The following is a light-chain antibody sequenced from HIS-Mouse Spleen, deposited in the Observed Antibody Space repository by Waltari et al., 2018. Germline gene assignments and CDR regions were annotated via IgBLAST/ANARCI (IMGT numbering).Light chain of an antibody. J-gene: IGLJ2*01. Sequence: QSALTQPASVSGSPGQSITISCTGTSSDVGSYNLVSWYQQHPGKAPKLMIYEGSKRHSGVSNRFSGSKSCNTAALTISGLQAEDEADYYCCSYAGSSTFVVFGGGTKLTVL. CDR1: SSDVGSYNL. CDR2: EGS. CDR3: CSYAGSSTFVV. V-gene: IGLV2-23*03.